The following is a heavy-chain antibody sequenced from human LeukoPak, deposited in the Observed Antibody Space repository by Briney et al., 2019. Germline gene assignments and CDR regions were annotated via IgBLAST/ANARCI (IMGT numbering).Heavy chain of an antibody. Sequence: SETLSLTCAVYGGSFSGYYWSWLRQPPGKGLEWVREINHSGSTNYNPSLKSRVTISVDTSKNQFSLKLSSVTAADTAVYYCARGLRREHHRRVPRLNWFDPWGKGTLVTVSS. CDR3: ARGLRREHHRRVPRLNWFDP. D-gene: IGHD1/OR15-1a*01. CDR1: GGSFSGYY. J-gene: IGHJ5*02. V-gene: IGHV4-34*01. CDR2: INHSGST.